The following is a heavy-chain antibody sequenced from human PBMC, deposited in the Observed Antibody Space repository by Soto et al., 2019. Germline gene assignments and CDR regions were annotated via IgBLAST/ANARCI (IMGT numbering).Heavy chain of an antibody. CDR3: ARGIGIVVVVAGSDAFDI. J-gene: IGHJ3*02. V-gene: IGHV4-34*01. CDR1: GGSFSGYY. D-gene: IGHD2-15*01. Sequence: QVQLQQWGAGLLKPSETLSLTCAVYGGSFSGYYWSWIRQPPGKGLEWIGEINHSGSTNYNPSLKSRVTISVDTSKNQFSLKLSSVTAADTAVYYCARGIGIVVVVAGSDAFDIWGQGTMVTVSS. CDR2: INHSGST.